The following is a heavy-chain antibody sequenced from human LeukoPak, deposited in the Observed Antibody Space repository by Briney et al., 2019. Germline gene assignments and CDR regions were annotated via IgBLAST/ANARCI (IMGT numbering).Heavy chain of an antibody. D-gene: IGHD2-2*01. J-gene: IGHJ5*02. Sequence: SETLSLACAVYGGSFSGYYWSWIRQPPGKGLEWIGEINHSGSTNYNPSLKSRVTISVDTSKNQFSLKLSSVTAADTAVYYCARQPVPAAIHWFDPWGQGTLVTVSS. CDR2: INHSGST. V-gene: IGHV4-34*01. CDR3: ARQPVPAAIHWFDP. CDR1: GGSFSGYY.